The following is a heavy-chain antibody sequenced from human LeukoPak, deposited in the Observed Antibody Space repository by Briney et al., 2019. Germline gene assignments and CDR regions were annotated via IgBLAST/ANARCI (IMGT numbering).Heavy chain of an antibody. V-gene: IGHV3-48*03. CDR2: INSNGRTT. CDR1: GFTFSSYE. CDR3: ARDSQWLPDY. Sequence: GGSLRLSCAASGFTFSSYEMDWVRQAPGKGLEWVSYINSNGRTTYYADSVKGRFTISRGNAKNSVYLQMDSLRAEDTAVYFCARDSQWLPDYWGQGTLVTVSS. D-gene: IGHD3-22*01. J-gene: IGHJ4*02.